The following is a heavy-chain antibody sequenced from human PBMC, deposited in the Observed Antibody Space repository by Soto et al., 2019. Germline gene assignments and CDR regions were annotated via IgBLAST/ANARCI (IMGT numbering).Heavy chain of an antibody. V-gene: IGHV4-31*03. Sequence: QVQLQESGPGLVKPSQTLSLTCTVSGGSISSGGYYWSWIRQHPGKGLEWIGYIYYSGSTYYNPSLKSRLTESVDTSKNQFSLKLSSVPAADTAVYYCARWPQLEPRFDYWGQGTLVTVSS. D-gene: IGHD1-1*01. CDR3: ARWPQLEPRFDY. CDR1: GGSISSGGYY. J-gene: IGHJ4*02. CDR2: IYYSGST.